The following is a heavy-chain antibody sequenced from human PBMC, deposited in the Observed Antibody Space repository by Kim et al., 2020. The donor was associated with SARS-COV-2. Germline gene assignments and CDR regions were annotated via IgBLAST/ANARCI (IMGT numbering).Heavy chain of an antibody. V-gene: IGHV3-23*01. CDR1: GFTFSSYA. Sequence: GGSLRLSCAASGFTFSSYAMSWVRQAPGKGLEWVSAISGSGGSTYYADSVKGRFTISRDNSKNTLYLQMNSLRAEDTAVYYCAKDLVLSSGWYVRPRGMDVGGQGTTVTVSS. CDR3: AKDLVLSSGWYVRPRGMDV. CDR2: ISGSGGST. J-gene: IGHJ6*02. D-gene: IGHD6-19*01.